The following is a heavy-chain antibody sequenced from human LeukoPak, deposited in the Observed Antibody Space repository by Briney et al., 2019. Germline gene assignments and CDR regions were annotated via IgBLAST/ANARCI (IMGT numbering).Heavy chain of an antibody. D-gene: IGHD3-10*01. CDR2: IGSDAVST. CDR1: GFTLSSYA. J-gene: IGHJ4*02. Sequence: GGSLRLSCAASGFTLSSYAMHWVRQAPGKGLEWVSSIGSDAVSTYHADSVKGRLTISRDNSKNTLYLQMSSLRADDTAVYYCAKGFRSGSGSVSAIDYWGQGTLVTVSS. CDR3: AKGFRSGSGSVSAIDY. V-gene: IGHV3-23*01.